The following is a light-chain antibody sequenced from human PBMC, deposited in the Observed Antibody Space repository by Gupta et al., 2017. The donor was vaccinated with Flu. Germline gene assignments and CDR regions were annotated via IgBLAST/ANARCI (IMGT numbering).Light chain of an antibody. V-gene: IGLV1-44*01. CDR3: AAWDDSLNGPHVV. CDR1: SSNIGSNT. J-gene: IGLJ2*01. Sequence: QSVLTQLPSASGTPSQSVTISCSGSSSNIGSNTVNWYQQRPGTAPQLLIYSNNQRPSGVPDRFSGSKSGTSASLSISGLQSEDEADYYCAAWDDSLNGPHVVFGGGTKLTVL. CDR2: SNN.